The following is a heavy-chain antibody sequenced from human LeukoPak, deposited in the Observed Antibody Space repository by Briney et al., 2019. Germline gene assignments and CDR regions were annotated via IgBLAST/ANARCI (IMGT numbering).Heavy chain of an antibody. J-gene: IGHJ4*02. D-gene: IGHD3-16*01. V-gene: IGHV1-69*04. Sequence: GASVKVSCKATGYTFTSYGISWVRQAPGQGLEWMGRIIPILGIANYAQKFQGRVTITADKSTSTAYMELSSLRSEDTAVYYCAAGLVAYFDYWGQGTLVTVSS. CDR1: GYTFTSYG. CDR2: IIPILGIA. CDR3: AAGLVAYFDY.